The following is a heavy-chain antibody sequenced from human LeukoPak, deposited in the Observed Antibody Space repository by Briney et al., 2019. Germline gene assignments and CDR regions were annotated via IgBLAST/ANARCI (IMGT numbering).Heavy chain of an antibody. Sequence: GGSLRLSCAASGFTVSSNYMTWVRQAPGKGLEWVSVIYSGGSTYYADSVKGRFTISRDNSKNTLYLQMNSLRAEDTAVYYCAKGNGWYAFDYWGQGTLVTVSS. CDR2: IYSGGST. CDR3: AKGNGWYAFDY. D-gene: IGHD6-19*01. V-gene: IGHV3-66*01. CDR1: GFTVSSNY. J-gene: IGHJ4*02.